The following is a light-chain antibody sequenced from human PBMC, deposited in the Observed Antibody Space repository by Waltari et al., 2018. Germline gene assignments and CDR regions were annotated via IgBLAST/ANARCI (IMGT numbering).Light chain of an antibody. CDR1: SNDVGGYNS. Sequence: QSALTQPAPVSGSPGQSVTIFCTGTSNDVGGYNSVSWYQEHPGQAPRVIICDVSDRPSGVSDRFSASKSGKAASLTSSGLHAEDEADYYCSSQARNNVVLFGGGTKLTVL. CDR2: DVS. V-gene: IGLV2-14*01. J-gene: IGLJ2*01. CDR3: SSQARNNVVL.